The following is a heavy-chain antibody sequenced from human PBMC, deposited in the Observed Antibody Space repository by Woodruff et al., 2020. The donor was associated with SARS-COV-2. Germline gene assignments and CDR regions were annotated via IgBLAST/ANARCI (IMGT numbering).Heavy chain of an antibody. V-gene: IGHV1-24*01. CDR3: ATAPVVVAASWFDP. J-gene: IGHJ5*02. Sequence: YAQKFQGRVPMTEDTSTDTAYMELSSLRSEDTAVYYCATAPVVVAASWFDPWGQGTLVTVSS. D-gene: IGHD2-15*01.